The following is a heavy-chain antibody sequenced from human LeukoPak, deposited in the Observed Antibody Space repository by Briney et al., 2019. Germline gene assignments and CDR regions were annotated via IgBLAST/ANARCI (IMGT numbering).Heavy chain of an antibody. CDR3: ARGLGGIAVAGIDY. J-gene: IGHJ4*02. CDR1: GGSFSGYY. D-gene: IGHD6-19*01. V-gene: IGHV4-34*01. Sequence: SETLSLTCAVYGGSFSGYYWSWIRQPPGKGLKWIGEINHSGSTNYNPSLKSRVTISVDTSKNQFSLKLSSVTAADTAVYYCARGLGGIAVAGIDYWGQGTLVTVSS. CDR2: INHSGST.